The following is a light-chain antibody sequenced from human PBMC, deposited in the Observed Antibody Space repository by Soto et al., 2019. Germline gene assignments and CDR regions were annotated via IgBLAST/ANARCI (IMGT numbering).Light chain of an antibody. CDR3: QVWDSSSDHPNWV. Sequence: SYELTQPPSVSVAPGQTARITCGGNNIGNKSVHWYQQKPGQAPVLVVYDDSDRPSGIPERFSGSNSGNTATLTISRVEAGDEADYYCQVWDSSSDHPNWVFGGGTKLTVL. CDR1: NIGNKS. CDR2: DDS. J-gene: IGLJ3*02. V-gene: IGLV3-21*02.